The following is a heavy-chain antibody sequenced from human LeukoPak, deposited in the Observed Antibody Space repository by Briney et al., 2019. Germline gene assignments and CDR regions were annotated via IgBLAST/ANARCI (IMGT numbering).Heavy chain of an antibody. CDR3: ARLEGGVIVDY. D-gene: IGHD3-16*02. CDR2: IDPSESYT. J-gene: IGHJ4*02. CDR1: GYSFTSYW. V-gene: IGHV5-10-1*01. Sequence: GDSLRISCKGSGYSFTSYWITWVRPMPGKGLEWMGRIDPSESYTNYSPSFQGHVTISADKSITTAYLQWSSLKASDTAMYYCARLEGGVIVDYWGQGTLVTVSS.